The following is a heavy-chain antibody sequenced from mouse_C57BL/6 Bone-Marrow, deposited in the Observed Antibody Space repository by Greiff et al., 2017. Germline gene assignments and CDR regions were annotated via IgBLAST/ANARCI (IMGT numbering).Heavy chain of an antibody. J-gene: IGHJ1*03. D-gene: IGHD1-1*01. CDR3: ARYPYYGSSDWYFDV. CDR2: IYPGGGYT. CDR1: GYTFTNYW. V-gene: IGHV1-63*01. Sequence: VKVVESGAELVRPGTSVKMSCKASGYTFTNYWIGWAKQRPGHGLEWIGDIYPGGGYTNYNEKFKGKATLTADKSSSTAYMQFSSLTSEDSAIYYCARYPYYGSSDWYFDVWGTGTTVTVSS.